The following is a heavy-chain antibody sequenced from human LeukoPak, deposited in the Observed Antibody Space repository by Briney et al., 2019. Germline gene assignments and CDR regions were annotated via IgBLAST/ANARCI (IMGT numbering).Heavy chain of an antibody. D-gene: IGHD3-10*01. J-gene: IGHJ4*02. V-gene: IGHV1-18*01. CDR2: ISAYNGNT. Sequence: GASVKVSCKASGYTFTSYGISWVRQAPGQGLEWMGWISAYNGNTNYAQKLQGRVTMTTDTSTSTAYMELRSLRSDDTAVYYCAGKDYGSGSYYYFDYWGQGTLVTVSS. CDR1: GYTFTSYG. CDR3: AGKDYGSGSYYYFDY.